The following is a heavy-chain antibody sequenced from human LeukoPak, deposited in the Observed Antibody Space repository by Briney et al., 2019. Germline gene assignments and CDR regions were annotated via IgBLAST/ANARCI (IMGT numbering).Heavy chain of an antibody. Sequence: SETLSLTCTVSGGSISSSSYYWGWIRQPPGKGLEWIGSIYYGGSTYYNPSLKSRVTISVDTSKNQFSLKLSSVTAADTAVYYCARLGAAGITMIVVGPNDAFDIWGQGTMVTVSS. CDR2: IYYGGST. V-gene: IGHV4-39*01. CDR3: ARLGAAGITMIVVGPNDAFDI. D-gene: IGHD3-22*01. J-gene: IGHJ3*02. CDR1: GGSISSSSYY.